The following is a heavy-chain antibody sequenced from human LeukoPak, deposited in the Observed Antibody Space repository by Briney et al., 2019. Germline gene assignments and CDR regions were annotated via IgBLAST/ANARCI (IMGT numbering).Heavy chain of an antibody. CDR2: INTNTGNP. V-gene: IGHV7-4-1*02. CDR3: ARGYTKDMTSVTHFGY. D-gene: IGHD4-17*01. J-gene: IGHJ4*02. Sequence: GASVKVSCKASGYTFTSYAMNWVRQAPGQGLEWMGWINTNTGNPTYAQGFTGRFVFSLDTSVSTAYLETSSLKAEDTAVYYCARGYTKDMTSVTHFGYWGQGTLVTVSS. CDR1: GYTFTSYA.